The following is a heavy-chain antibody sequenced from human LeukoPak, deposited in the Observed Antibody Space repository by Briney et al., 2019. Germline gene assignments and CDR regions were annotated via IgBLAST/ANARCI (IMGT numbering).Heavy chain of an antibody. CDR1: GGSISSYY. Sequence: SETLSLTCTVSGGSISSYYWSWIRQPAGKGLEWIGRIYTSGSTNYNPSLKSRVTMSVDTSKNQFSLKLSSVTVADTAVYYCATTTVTTFSGDAFDIWGQGTMVSVSS. V-gene: IGHV4-4*07. CDR3: ATTTVTTFSGDAFDI. CDR2: IYTSGST. J-gene: IGHJ3*02. D-gene: IGHD4-17*01.